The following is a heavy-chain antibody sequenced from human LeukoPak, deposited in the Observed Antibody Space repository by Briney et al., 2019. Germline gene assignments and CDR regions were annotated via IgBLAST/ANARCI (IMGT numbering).Heavy chain of an antibody. D-gene: IGHD6-6*01. Sequence: GSLRLSCAASGFTFSTYGMSWVRQAPGKGLEWVSVISETGGVTHYADSMKGRFTISRDNIKNTLNLQMNSLRAEDTAIYYCARDSSHYLGSSDYWGQGTLVTVSS. CDR3: ARDSSHYLGSSDY. J-gene: IGHJ4*02. V-gene: IGHV3-23*01. CDR2: ISETGGVT. CDR1: GFTFSTYG.